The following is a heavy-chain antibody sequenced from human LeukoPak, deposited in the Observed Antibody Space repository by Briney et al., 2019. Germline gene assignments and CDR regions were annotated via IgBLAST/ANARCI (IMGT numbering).Heavy chain of an antibody. V-gene: IGHV3-23*01. CDR1: GFTFSSYA. Sequence: GGSLRLSCAASGFTFSSYAMSWVRQAPGKGLEWVSAISGSGGSTYYADFVKGRFTISRDNSKNTLYLQMNSLRAEDTAVYYCAKSRWDTAMASLDYWGQGTLVTVSS. CDR2: ISGSGGST. CDR3: AKSRWDTAMASLDY. D-gene: IGHD5-18*01. J-gene: IGHJ4*02.